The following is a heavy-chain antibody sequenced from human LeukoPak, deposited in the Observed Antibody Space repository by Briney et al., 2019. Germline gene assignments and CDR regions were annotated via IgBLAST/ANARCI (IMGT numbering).Heavy chain of an antibody. V-gene: IGHV4-34*01. Sequence: SETLSLTCAVYGGSFSGYYWSWIRQPPGKGLAWIGEINHSGSTNYNPSLKSRVTMSIDTSRNQFSLNLRSVTAADSAVYYCARDQSGPFDYWGQGTLVTVSS. CDR3: ARDQSGPFDY. CDR2: INHSGST. CDR1: GGSFSGYY. J-gene: IGHJ4*02. D-gene: IGHD3-10*01.